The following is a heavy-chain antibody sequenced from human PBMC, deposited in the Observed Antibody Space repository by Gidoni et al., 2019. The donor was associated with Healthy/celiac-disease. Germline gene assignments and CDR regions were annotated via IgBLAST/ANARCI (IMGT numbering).Heavy chain of an antibody. J-gene: IGHJ6*02. D-gene: IGHD5-12*01. CDR3: AREGGYDYHYYYYYGMDV. V-gene: IGHV1-46*03. CDR1: GYTFTSYY. CDR2: INPSGGST. Sequence: QVQLVQSGAEVKKPGASVKVSCKASGYTFTSYYRHWVRQAPGQGLEWMGIINPSGGSTSYAQKFQGRVTMTRDTSTSTVYMELSSLRSEDTAVYYCAREGGYDYHYYYYYGMDVWGQGTTVTVSS.